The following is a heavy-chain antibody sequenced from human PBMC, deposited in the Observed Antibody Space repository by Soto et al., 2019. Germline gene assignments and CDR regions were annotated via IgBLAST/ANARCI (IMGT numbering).Heavy chain of an antibody. V-gene: IGHV1-3*01. CDR2: INAGNGNI. J-gene: IGHJ4*01. D-gene: IGHD1-26*01. CDR3: ARDVSGSFWFFDY. CDR1: GYIFTNHP. Sequence: ASVKVSCKASGYIFTNHPLHWVRQAPGQRPEWMGWINAGNGNIKYSPSFQGRISITRDTSATTAYMELSSLRSEDTAVYYCARDVSGSFWFFDYWG.